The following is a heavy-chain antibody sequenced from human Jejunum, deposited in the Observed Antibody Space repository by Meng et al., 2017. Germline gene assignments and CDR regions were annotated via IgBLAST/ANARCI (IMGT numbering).Heavy chain of an antibody. CDR2: SYWNDDR. Sequence: TLGGSGPTLVRPRQTLSRFCPFSVFSVVTGRLGLGWMRQPPRKALKWLALSYWNDDRRPSKSLESRLTITKDTSQNQVLLMMTDMNPVDTTTNYCALTDQRWGNGQYAYDKWGQGSLVTVSS. CDR3: ALTDQRWGNGQYAYDK. V-gene: IGHV2-5*01. CDR1: VFSVVTGRLG. D-gene: IGHD2-8*01. J-gene: IGHJ4*02.